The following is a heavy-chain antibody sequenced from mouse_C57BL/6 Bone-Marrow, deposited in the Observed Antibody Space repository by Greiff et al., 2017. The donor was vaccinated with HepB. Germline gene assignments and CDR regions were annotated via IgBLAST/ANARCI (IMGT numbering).Heavy chain of an antibody. D-gene: IGHD1-1*01. CDR2: IDPSDSYT. CDR1: GYTFTSYW. CDR3: ARWITTVVATEWYFDV. J-gene: IGHJ1*03. Sequence: QVQLQQPGAELVMPGASVKLSCKASGYTFTSYWMHWVKQRPGQGLEWIGEIDPSDSYTNYNQKFKGKSTLTVDKSSSTAYMQLSSLTSEDSAVYYCARWITTVVATEWYFDVWGTGTTVTVSS. V-gene: IGHV1-69*01.